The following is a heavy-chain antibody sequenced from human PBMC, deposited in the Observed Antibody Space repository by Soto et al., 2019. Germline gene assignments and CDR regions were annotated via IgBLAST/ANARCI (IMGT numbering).Heavy chain of an antibody. CDR1: GFTFSSYA. J-gene: IGHJ6*03. Sequence: GGSLRLSCAASGFTFSSYAMSWVRQAPGKGLEWVSAISGSGGSTYYADSVKGRFTISRDNSKNTLYLQMNSLRAEDTAVYYYATQDIVVVPARYPSNYYMDVWGKGTTVTVSS. V-gene: IGHV3-23*01. CDR2: ISGSGGST. D-gene: IGHD2-2*01. CDR3: ATQDIVVVPARYPSNYYMDV.